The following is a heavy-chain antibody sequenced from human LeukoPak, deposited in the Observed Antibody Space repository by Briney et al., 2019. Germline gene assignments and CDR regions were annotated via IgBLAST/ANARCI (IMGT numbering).Heavy chain of an antibody. CDR2: INPNSGGT. CDR1: GYTFTGYY. J-gene: IGHJ5*02. Sequence: ASVTVSCTASGYTFTGYYMHWVRQAPGQGLEWMGRINPNSGGTNYAQKFQGRVTMTRDTSISTAYMELSRLRSDDTAVYYCARGSIAAAPHHWGQGTLVTVSS. D-gene: IGHD6-13*01. CDR3: ARGSIAAAPHH. V-gene: IGHV1-2*06.